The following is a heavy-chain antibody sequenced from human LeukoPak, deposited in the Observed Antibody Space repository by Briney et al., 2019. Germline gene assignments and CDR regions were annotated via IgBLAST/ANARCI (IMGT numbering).Heavy chain of an antibody. CDR1: GYTFTSYW. CDR2: IYPGDSDT. J-gene: IGHJ4*02. Sequence: KPGESLQISCQGSGYTFTSYWIGWVRQLPGKGLEWMGIIYPGDSDTRYSPSFQGQVTISADKSISTAYLQWSSLRASDTAMYYCARLGDYNLDYWGQGTLVTVSS. V-gene: IGHV5-51*01. D-gene: IGHD4-17*01. CDR3: ARLGDYNLDY.